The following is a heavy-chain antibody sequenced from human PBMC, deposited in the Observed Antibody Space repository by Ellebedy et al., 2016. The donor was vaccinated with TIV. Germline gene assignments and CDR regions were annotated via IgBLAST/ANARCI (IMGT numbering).Heavy chain of an antibody. V-gene: IGHV3-21*01. Sequence: GESLKISCAASGFTFSSYSMNWVRQAPGKGLEWVSSISSSSSYIYYADSVKGRFTISRDNAKNSLYLQMNSLRAEDTAVYFCARAEVTGTPFDYWGQGTLVTVSS. CDR3: ARAEVTGTPFDY. J-gene: IGHJ4*02. CDR2: ISSSSSYI. D-gene: IGHD1-20*01. CDR1: GFTFSSYS.